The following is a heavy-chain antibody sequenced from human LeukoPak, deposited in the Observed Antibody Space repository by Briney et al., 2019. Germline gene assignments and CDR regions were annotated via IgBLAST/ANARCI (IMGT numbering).Heavy chain of an antibody. CDR1: GYTFTSYG. Sequence: ASVKVSCKASGYTFTSYGISWVRQAPGQGLEWKGWISAYNGNTNYAQKLQGRVTMTTDTPTSTAYVELRSLRSDDTAVYYCARGWGGIAVAGTGRVIDYWGQGTLVTVSS. V-gene: IGHV1-18*01. CDR2: ISAYNGNT. D-gene: IGHD6-19*01. CDR3: ARGWGGIAVAGTGRVIDY. J-gene: IGHJ4*02.